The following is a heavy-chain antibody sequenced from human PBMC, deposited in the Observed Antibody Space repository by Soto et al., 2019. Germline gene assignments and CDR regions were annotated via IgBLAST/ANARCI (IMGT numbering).Heavy chain of an antibody. Sequence: PSETLSLTCTVSGGSISSYYWSWIRQPPGKGLEWIGYIYYSGSTNYNPSLKSRVTISVDTSKNQFSLKLSSVTAADTAVYYCARHHTTVTTRGAFDIWGQGTMVTVSS. J-gene: IGHJ3*02. CDR3: ARHHTTVTTRGAFDI. V-gene: IGHV4-59*08. CDR2: IYYSGST. CDR1: GGSISSYY. D-gene: IGHD4-17*01.